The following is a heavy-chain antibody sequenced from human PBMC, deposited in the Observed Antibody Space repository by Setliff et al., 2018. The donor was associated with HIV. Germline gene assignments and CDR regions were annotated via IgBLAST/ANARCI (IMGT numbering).Heavy chain of an antibody. CDR1: GDSISNDY. CDR2: ISSSGSI. D-gene: IGHD5-12*01. V-gene: IGHV4-4*09. CDR3: ARMAGDSGYPFDN. J-gene: IGHJ4*02. Sequence: PSETLSLTCSVSGDSISNDYWNWIRQPPGKGLEWIGYISSSGSISYNPSLKSRVTISVDTSKNQFSLKLTSVTAADTAFYFCARMAGDSGYPFDNWGQGTLVTVSS.